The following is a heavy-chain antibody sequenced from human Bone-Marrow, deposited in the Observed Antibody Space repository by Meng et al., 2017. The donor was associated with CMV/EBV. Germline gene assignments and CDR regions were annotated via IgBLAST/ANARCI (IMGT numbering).Heavy chain of an antibody. CDR3: ARDTRAITIFGVVNNYYYYYGMDV. CDR1: GGTFSSYA. CDR2: IIPIFGTA. Sequence: SVKVSCKASGGTFSSYAISWVRQAPGQGLEWMGGIIPIFGTANYAQKFQGRVTITTDEPTSTAYMELSSLRSEDTAVYYCARDTRAITIFGVVNNYYYYYGMDVWGQGTTVTVSS. V-gene: IGHV1-69*05. J-gene: IGHJ6*02. D-gene: IGHD3-3*01.